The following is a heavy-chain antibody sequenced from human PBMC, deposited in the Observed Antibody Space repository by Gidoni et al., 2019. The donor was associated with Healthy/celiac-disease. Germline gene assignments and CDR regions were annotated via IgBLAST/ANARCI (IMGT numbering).Heavy chain of an antibody. J-gene: IGHJ4*02. D-gene: IGHD1-1*01. V-gene: IGHV3-23*01. CDR2: ISGSGGST. Sequence: EDQLLESGGGLVQPGGSLRLSCAASAFTFSSYAMSWVRQAPGKGLEWVSAISGSGGSTYYADSVKGRFTISRYNSKNTLYLQMNSLRAEDTAVYYCAKDREHISFSRGYFDYWGQGTLVTVSS. CDR3: AKDREHISFSRGYFDY. CDR1: AFTFSSYA.